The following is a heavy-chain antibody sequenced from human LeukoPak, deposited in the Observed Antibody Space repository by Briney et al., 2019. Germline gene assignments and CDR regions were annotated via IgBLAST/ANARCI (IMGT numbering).Heavy chain of an antibody. V-gene: IGHV3-33*01. D-gene: IGHD2-2*01. Sequence: GGSLRLSCVTSGFRFSNYGMFWVRQAPGKGLDWVATIWYDGSKTYYADTVKGRFTVSRDDFRNTLYLDMRSLRVEDTALYYCARDLCSTTSCLDSWGQGTLVTVSS. CDR1: GFRFSNYG. J-gene: IGHJ4*02. CDR2: IWYDGSKT. CDR3: ARDLCSTTSCLDS.